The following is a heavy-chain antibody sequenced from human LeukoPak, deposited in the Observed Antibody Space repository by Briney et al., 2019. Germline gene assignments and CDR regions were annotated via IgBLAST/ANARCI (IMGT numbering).Heavy chain of an antibody. V-gene: IGHV3-48*04. J-gene: IGHJ4*02. CDR2: ISISSSPI. Sequence: GGSLRLSCAASGFTFSSYSMNWVRQAPGKGLEWVSYISISSSPIYYADSVKGRFTISRDNAKNSLYLQMNSLRAEDTAVYYCAKHDFGVAYDYWGQGTLVTVSS. D-gene: IGHD3-3*01. CDR1: GFTFSSYS. CDR3: AKHDFGVAYDY.